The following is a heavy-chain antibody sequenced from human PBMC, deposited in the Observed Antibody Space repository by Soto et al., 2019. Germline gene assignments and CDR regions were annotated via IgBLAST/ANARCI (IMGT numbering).Heavy chain of an antibody. J-gene: IGHJ4*02. Sequence: QVQLQQSEPGLVKPSQTLSLTCAISRDSVSSSSVTWNWIRQSPSRGLEWLGRTYYRSKWYNDYAESVKSRITIHPDTSKNQFSLHLNSVTPEDTAVYYCVRLIGNSGLDFWGQGTLVTVSS. V-gene: IGHV6-1*01. CDR1: RDSVSSSSVT. CDR3: VRLIGNSGLDF. CDR2: TYYRSKWYN. D-gene: IGHD1-26*01.